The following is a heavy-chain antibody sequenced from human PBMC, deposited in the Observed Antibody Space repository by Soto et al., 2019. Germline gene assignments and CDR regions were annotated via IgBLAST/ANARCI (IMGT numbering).Heavy chain of an antibody. CDR2: IIPIFGTA. CDR1: GDTFSSYA. V-gene: IGHV1-69*06. CDR3: ARDLGNSGSTPGAGWFDP. J-gene: IGHJ5*02. D-gene: IGHD4-4*01. Sequence: QVQLVQSGAEVKKPGSSVKVSCKASGDTFSSYAISWVRQAPGQGLEWMGGIIPIFGTANYAQKFQGRVTITADKSTSTAYMELSSLRSEDTAVYYCARDLGNSGSTPGAGWFDPWGQGTLVTVSS.